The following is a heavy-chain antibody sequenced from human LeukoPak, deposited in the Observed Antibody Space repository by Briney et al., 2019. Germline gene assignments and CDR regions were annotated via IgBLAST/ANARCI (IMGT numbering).Heavy chain of an antibody. V-gene: IGHV3-74*03. CDR2: INTDGSST. CDR1: GCTFSSYW. J-gene: IGHJ4*02. CDR3: ARRYCSNTSCPGYFDY. Sequence: GGSLRLSCAASGCTFSSYWMHWVRQAPGKGLVWVSRINTDGSSTTYADSVKGRFTISRDNAKNTLYLQMNSLRAEDTAVYYCARRYCSNTSCPGYFDYWGQGTLVTVSS. D-gene: IGHD2-2*01.